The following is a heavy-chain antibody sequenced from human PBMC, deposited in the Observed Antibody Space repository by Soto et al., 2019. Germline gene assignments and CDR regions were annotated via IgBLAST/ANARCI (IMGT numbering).Heavy chain of an antibody. Sequence: GASVKVSCKASGYTFTSYGISWVRQAPGQGLEWMGWISAYNGNTNYAQKLQGRVTMTTDTSTSTAYMELRSLRSDDTAVYYCAREGAVAGTWAYYYYYGMDVWGQGTTVTVSS. J-gene: IGHJ6*02. CDR3: AREGAVAGTWAYYYYYGMDV. D-gene: IGHD6-19*01. CDR2: ISAYNGNT. CDR1: GYTFTSYG. V-gene: IGHV1-18*04.